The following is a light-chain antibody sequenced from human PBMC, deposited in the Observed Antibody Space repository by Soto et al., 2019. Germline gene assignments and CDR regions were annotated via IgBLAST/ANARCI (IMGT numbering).Light chain of an antibody. V-gene: IGKV3-11*01. CDR2: DAS. CDR3: QQRSSWPWT. Sequence: DIVLTQSPATLSLSPGERATLSCRASQSVSSYLAWYQQKPGQAPRLLIYDASNRDTGIPARFSGSGSGTDFTLTISSLQPEDFAVYYCQQRSSWPWTFGQGTKVDIK. CDR1: QSVSSY. J-gene: IGKJ1*01.